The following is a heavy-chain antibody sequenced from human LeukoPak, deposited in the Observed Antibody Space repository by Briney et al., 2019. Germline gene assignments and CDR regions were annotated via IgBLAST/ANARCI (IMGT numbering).Heavy chain of an antibody. Sequence: GSSVKVSCRASGGTFISXAIXWVRQAPGQGLXXXXXXIPIFGTANXXXXXXXXXTITADESTSTAYMELSSLRSEDTAVYYCARLIVGASPGGGDYWGQGTLVTVSS. CDR3: ARLIVGASPGGGDY. CDR1: GGTFISXA. D-gene: IGHD1-26*01. J-gene: IGHJ4*02. CDR2: XIPIFGTA. V-gene: IGHV1-69*01.